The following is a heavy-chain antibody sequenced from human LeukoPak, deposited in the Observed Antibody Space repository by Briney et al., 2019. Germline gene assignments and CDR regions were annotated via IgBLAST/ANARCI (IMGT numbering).Heavy chain of an antibody. CDR3: ARNLPGYTSTRGWFDP. CDR2: INHSGST. D-gene: IGHD6-19*01. J-gene: IGHJ5*02. CDR1: GGSFSGYY. Sequence: SETLSLTCAVYGGSFSGYYWSWIRQPPGKGLEWIGEINHSGSTNYNPSLKSRVTISVDTSKNQFSLKLSSVTAADTAVYYCARNLPGYTSTRGWFDPWGQGTLVTVSS. V-gene: IGHV4-34*01.